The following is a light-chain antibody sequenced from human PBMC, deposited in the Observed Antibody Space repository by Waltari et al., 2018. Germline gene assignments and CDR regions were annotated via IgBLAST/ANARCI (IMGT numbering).Light chain of an antibody. V-gene: IGLV2-23*01. J-gene: IGLJ2*01. Sequence: QSALTQPASVSGSPGQSITISCTGSSSDVGGYHLVSWYRQFPNQAPQLIIYEGTRRPPGISSRFSASKSGNTASLTISGLQAEDEALYFCSSYEHSDISVLFGGGTQLSVL. CDR2: EGT. CDR1: SSDVGGYHL. CDR3: SSYEHSDISVL.